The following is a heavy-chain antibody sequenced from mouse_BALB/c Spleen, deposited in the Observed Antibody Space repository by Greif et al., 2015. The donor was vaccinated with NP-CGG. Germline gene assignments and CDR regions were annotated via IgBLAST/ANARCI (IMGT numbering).Heavy chain of an antibody. Sequence: LQQSGSELVRPGASVKLSCKASGYTFTSYWMHWVKQRPGQGLEWIGNIYPGSGSINYDEKFKSKATLTVDTSSSTAYMQLSSLTSGDSAVYYCTKLGGGAYWGQGTLVTVSA. J-gene: IGHJ3*01. CDR1: GYTFTSYW. D-gene: IGHD4-1*01. CDR3: TKLGGGAY. V-gene: IGHV1S22*01. CDR2: IYPGSGSI.